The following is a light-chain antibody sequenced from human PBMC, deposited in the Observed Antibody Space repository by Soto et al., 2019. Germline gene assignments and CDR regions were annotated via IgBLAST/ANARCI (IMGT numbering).Light chain of an antibody. J-gene: IGKJ4*01. Sequence: DIQMTQSPSILSASVGDRVTITCRAGQSIRSWLAWYQQNPGKAPKLLIYDAYSLESGVPSRYSGRRSGTQFTLTIAGLQPEDFATYYGQQYGRYSPLTFGGGTKVEIK. V-gene: IGKV1-5*01. CDR2: DAY. CDR1: QSIRSW. CDR3: QQYGRYSPLT.